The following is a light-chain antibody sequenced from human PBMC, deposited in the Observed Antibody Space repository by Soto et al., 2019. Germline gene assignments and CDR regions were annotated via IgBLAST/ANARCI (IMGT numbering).Light chain of an antibody. CDR3: QQSYSTLWT. CDR1: QSVSNNY. CDR2: GAS. V-gene: IGKV3-20*01. J-gene: IGKJ1*01. Sequence: DIVLTQSPVTLSLSPVERSTLSCRASQSVSNNYLAWYQQKPGQAPRLLIYGASNRATGIPDRFSGSGSGTDFTLTISSLQPEDFATYYCQQSYSTLWTFGQGTKVDIK.